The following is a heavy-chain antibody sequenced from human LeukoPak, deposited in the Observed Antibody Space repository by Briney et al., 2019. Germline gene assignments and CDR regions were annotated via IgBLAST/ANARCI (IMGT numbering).Heavy chain of an antibody. CDR2: INPNTGGT. Sequence: GASVKVSCKASGYTFTSYQMHWVRQAPGQGLEWMGWINPNTGGTSYVQKFQGRVTMTRDTSISTAYMELSRLRSDDTAVYYCATDERGTVGTEFRDWGQGTLVTVSS. V-gene: IGHV1-2*02. J-gene: IGHJ4*02. D-gene: IGHD2-8*02. CDR3: ATDERGTVGTEFRD. CDR1: GYTFTSYQ.